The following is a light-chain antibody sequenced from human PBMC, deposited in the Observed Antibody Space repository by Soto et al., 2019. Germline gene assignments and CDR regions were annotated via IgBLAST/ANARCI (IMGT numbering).Light chain of an antibody. Sequence: DIVMTQTPLSLSVTPGQPASISCKSSQSLLHSDGKTYLYWFLQRPGQPPQLLIYGVSNRFSRVPDRFSGSGSETEFTLNISRVEAEEVGVYYCMQSKQDAYAFGQGTKLEIK. CDR2: GVS. V-gene: IGKV2D-29*01. CDR1: QSLLHSDGKTY. CDR3: MQSKQDAYA. J-gene: IGKJ2*01.